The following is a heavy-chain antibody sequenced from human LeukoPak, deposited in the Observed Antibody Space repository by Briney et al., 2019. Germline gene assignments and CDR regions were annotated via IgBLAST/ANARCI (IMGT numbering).Heavy chain of an antibody. CDR2: VIPIFGTA. V-gene: IGHV1-69*05. D-gene: IGHD3-10*01. Sequence: ASVKVSCKASGGTFSSYAISWVRQAPGQGLEWMGGVIPIFGTANYAQKLQGRVTMTTDTSTSTAYMELRSLRSDDTAVYYCARDGGLLWFGELLFDGDYWGQGTLVTVSS. J-gene: IGHJ4*02. CDR3: ARDGGLLWFGELLFDGDY. CDR1: GGTFSSYA.